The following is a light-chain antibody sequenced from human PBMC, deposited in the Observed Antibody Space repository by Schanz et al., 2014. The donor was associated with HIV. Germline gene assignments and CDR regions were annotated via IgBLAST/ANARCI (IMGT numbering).Light chain of an antibody. CDR3: SSYTSSSTLVV. Sequence: QSALTQPASVSGSPGQSITISCTGTSSDVGGYNYVSWYQQHPGKAPKLIIYDVSNRHSGVSNRFSGSKSGNTASLTISGLQAEDEADYYCSSYTSSSTLVVFGGGTKLTVL. J-gene: IGLJ2*01. CDR2: DVS. V-gene: IGLV2-14*03. CDR1: SSDVGGYNY.